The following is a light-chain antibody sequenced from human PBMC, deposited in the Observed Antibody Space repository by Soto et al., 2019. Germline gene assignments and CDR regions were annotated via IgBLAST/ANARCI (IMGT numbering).Light chain of an antibody. CDR1: SSDVGGYNY. CDR2: EVS. V-gene: IGLV2-8*01. Sequence: QSVLTQPPSASGSPGQSVTISCTGTSSDVGGYNYVSWYQQHPGKAPKLMIYEVSKRPSGVPDRFSGYKSGNTPTLTVSGLQADDEDDYYCSSYAGSSNFVLFGGGTKVTLL. CDR3: SSYAGSSNFVL. J-gene: IGLJ2*01.